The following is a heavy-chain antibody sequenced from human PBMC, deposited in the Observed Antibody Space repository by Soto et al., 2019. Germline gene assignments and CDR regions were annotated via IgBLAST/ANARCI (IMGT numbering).Heavy chain of an antibody. CDR2: ISSTSTYI. J-gene: IGHJ4*02. CDR1: GFLFNSYG. Sequence: EVQLVESGGGLAKPGGSLRLSCAASGFLFNSYGMNWVRLSPGRGLEWISSISSTSTYIEYADSVKGRFIISRDNAENSLFLQMNTLSAEGTAVYYCTRDRPPNIVFPDFDSWGQGSLVPVSS. CDR3: TRDRPPNIVFPDFDS. V-gene: IGHV3-21*01. D-gene: IGHD3-16*02.